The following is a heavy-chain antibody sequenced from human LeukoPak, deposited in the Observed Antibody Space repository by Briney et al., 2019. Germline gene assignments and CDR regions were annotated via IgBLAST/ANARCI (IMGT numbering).Heavy chain of an antibody. V-gene: IGHV3-11*01. CDR3: ARGSWMFDP. CDR2: IRGSSSTI. Sequence: GGSLRLSCAVSGFTFSDYYMSWIRQAPGKGLEWVSYIRGSSSTISYADSVKGRFTISRDNAKNSLYLQMKSLRVEDTAVYYCARGSWMFDPWGQGTLVTVSS. J-gene: IGHJ5*02. CDR1: GFTFSDYY. D-gene: IGHD1-1*01.